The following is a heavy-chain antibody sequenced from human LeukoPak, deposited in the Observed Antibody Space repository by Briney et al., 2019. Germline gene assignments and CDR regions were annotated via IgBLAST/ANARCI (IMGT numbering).Heavy chain of an antibody. Sequence: PGGSLRLSCAASGFTLSSYAMSWVRQAPGKGMEWVSAISGSGGSTYYADSVTGRFTLSRDNSKNTLYLQMNSLRAEDTAVYYCAKGQREVMLYCYYYGMDVWGQGTTVTVSS. D-gene: IGHD3-16*01. V-gene: IGHV3-23*01. CDR3: AKGQREVMLYCYYYGMDV. J-gene: IGHJ6*02. CDR2: ISGSGGST. CDR1: GFTLSSYA.